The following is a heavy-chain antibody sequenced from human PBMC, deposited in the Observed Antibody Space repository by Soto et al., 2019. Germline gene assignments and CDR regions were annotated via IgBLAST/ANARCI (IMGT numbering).Heavy chain of an antibody. CDR1: GGSISSGGYY. J-gene: IGHJ5*02. CDR2: IYYSGST. CDR3: ARGSRYYYGSGSLSWFDT. Sequence: SETLSLTCTVSGGSISSGGYYWSWIRQHPGKGLEWIGYIYYSGSTYYNPSLKSRVTISVDTSKNQFSLKLSSVTAADTAVYYCARGSRYYYGSGSLSWFDTWGQGTLVTVSS. V-gene: IGHV4-31*03. D-gene: IGHD3-10*01.